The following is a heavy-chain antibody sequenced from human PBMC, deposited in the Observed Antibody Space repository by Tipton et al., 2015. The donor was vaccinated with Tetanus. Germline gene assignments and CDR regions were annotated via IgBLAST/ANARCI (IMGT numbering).Heavy chain of an antibody. D-gene: IGHD2-8*01. CDR3: AGADCSDGVCNFDF. Sequence: VQLVQSGGEVKKPGESLKISCKGSGYIFNNYWIGWVRQKPEKGLEWMGFIYPGDSDTRYSPSFQGQVTISVDNSINTAYLQWSSLKASDASIFYFAGADCSDGVCNFDFWGQGALVTVAS. V-gene: IGHV5-51*01. CDR2: IYPGDSDT. CDR1: GYIFNNYW. J-gene: IGHJ4*02.